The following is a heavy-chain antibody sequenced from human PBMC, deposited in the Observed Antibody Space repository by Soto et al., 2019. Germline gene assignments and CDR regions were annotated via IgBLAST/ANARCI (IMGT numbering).Heavy chain of an antibody. CDR1: GFTFDDYA. CDR2: ISWNSGKI. D-gene: IGHD6-6*01. CDR3: SKASTYSSSSGGGFDY. J-gene: IGHJ4*02. V-gene: IGHV3-9*01. Sequence: GGSLRLSCAASGFTFDDYAMHWVRQAPGKGLEWVSGISWNSGKIAYADSVQGRFAISRDNAQNSLYLQMNSLRAEDTALYYCSKASTYSSSSGGGFDYWGQGTLVTVSS.